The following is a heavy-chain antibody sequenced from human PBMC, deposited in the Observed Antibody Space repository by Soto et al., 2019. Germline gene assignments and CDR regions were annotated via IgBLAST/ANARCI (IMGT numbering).Heavy chain of an antibody. Sequence: QGQLQESGPGLVKPSQTLSLTCTVSGGSISSGGYYWSWIRQHPGKGLEWIGYIYYSGSTYYNPSLKSRVTRSVDTSKHQFSLKLSSVTAADTSVYYCARSSVDTAEDYWGQGTLVTFSS. CDR2: IYYSGST. CDR3: ARSSVDTAEDY. D-gene: IGHD5-18*01. V-gene: IGHV4-31*03. J-gene: IGHJ4*02. CDR1: GGSISSGGYY.